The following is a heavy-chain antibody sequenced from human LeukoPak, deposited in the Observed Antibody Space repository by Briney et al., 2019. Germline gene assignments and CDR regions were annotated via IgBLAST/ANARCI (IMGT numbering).Heavy chain of an antibody. CDR3: AGFKSGPAFEY. Sequence: NASETLSLTCAVSGYSISSGYYWGWIRQPPGKGLEWIGFAYYNGDTKQNPSLKGRATLSVDTSKSQFSLKLTSVTAADTAVYYCAGFKSGPAFEYWGQGTLVTVSS. J-gene: IGHJ4*02. CDR2: AYYNGDT. CDR1: GYSISSGYY. V-gene: IGHV4-38-2*01.